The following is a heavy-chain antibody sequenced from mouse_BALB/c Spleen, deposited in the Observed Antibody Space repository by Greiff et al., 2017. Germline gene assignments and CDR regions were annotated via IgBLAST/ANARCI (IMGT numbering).Heavy chain of an antibody. CDR2: IYPGDGDT. J-gene: IGHJ3*01. V-gene: IGHV1-80*01. D-gene: IGHD2-3*01. Sequence: QVQLQQSGAELVRPGSSVKISCKASGYAFSSYWMNWVKQRPGQGLEWIGQIYPGDGDTNYNGKFKGKATLTADKSSSTAYMQLSSLTSEDSAVYFCARSYDGYYVGFAYWGQGTLVTVSA. CDR1: GYAFSSYW. CDR3: ARSYDGYYVGFAY.